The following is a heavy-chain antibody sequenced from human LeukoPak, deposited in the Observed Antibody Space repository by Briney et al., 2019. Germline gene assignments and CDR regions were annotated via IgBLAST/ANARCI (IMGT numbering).Heavy chain of an antibody. CDR3: AFICTSGSCYSVDY. CDR2: IYYSGST. Sequence: SETLSLPCSVSGASISSSSNYWGWIRQPPGKGLEWIGSIYYSGSTYYNPSLRSRVTISVDTSKNQFSLKLTSVTAADTAVYYCAFICTSGSCYSVDYWGQGTLVAVSS. J-gene: IGHJ4*02. CDR1: GASISSSSNY. D-gene: IGHD2-15*01. V-gene: IGHV4-39*01.